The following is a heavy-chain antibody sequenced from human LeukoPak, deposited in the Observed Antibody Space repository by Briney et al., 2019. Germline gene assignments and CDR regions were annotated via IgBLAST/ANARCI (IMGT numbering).Heavy chain of an antibody. CDR1: GFTFSSYA. CDR3: AVLCIVVVNHHDAFDI. V-gene: IGHV3-23*01. D-gene: IGHD3-22*01. Sequence: GGSPRLSCAASGFTFSSYAMSWVRQAPGKGLEWVSAISGSGGSTYYADSVKGRFTISRDNSKNMLYLQMNSLRAEDTAVYYCAVLCIVVVNHHDAFDIWGQGTMVTVSS. J-gene: IGHJ3*02. CDR2: ISGSGGST.